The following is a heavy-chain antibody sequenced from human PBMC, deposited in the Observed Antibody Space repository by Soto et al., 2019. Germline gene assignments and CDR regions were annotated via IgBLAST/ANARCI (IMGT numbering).Heavy chain of an antibody. CDR2: ISGSGGST. V-gene: IGHV3-23*01. D-gene: IGHD3-10*01. J-gene: IGHJ4*02. Sequence: GGSLRLSCAASGFTFSSYAMSWVRQAPGKGLEWVSAISGSGGSTYYADSVKGRFTISRDNSKNTLYLQMNSLRAEDTVVYYCAKDRVTYYYGSGSYYNYWGQGTLVTVSS. CDR3: AKDRVTYYYGSGSYYNY. CDR1: GFTFSSYA.